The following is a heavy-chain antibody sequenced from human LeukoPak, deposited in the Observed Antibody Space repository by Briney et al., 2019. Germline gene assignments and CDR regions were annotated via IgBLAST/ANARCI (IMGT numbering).Heavy chain of an antibody. Sequence: SETLSLTCTVSGGSISSDNHYWGWIRRPPGKGLEWIGSIHYTGNTYDNPSLKSRVTISVDTSRNQVSLKLTSVTAADTAVYYCARLLYDGNGFYYFDCWGQGTLVTVSS. CDR1: GGSISSDNHY. CDR2: IHYTGNT. CDR3: ARLLYDGNGFYYFDC. V-gene: IGHV4-39*01. D-gene: IGHD3-22*01. J-gene: IGHJ4*02.